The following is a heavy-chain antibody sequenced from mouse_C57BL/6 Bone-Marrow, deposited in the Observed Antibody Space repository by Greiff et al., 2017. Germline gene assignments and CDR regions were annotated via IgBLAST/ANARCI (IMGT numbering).Heavy chain of an antibody. CDR2: FYPGTGST. CDR1: GYTFTSYW. J-gene: IGHJ2*01. CDR3: ARWGGYYGSSYDFDY. D-gene: IGHD1-1*01. V-gene: IGHV1-55*01. Sequence: QVQLQQSGAELVKPGASVKMSCKASGYTFTSYWITWVKQRPGQGLEWIGDFYPGTGSTTYNEKFKSKATLTVDTSSNTAYMRLSSLTSEDSAVYYCARWGGYYGSSYDFDYWGQGTTLTVSS.